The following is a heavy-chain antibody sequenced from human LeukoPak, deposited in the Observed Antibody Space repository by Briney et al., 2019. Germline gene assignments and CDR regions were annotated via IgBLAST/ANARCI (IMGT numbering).Heavy chain of an antibody. D-gene: IGHD2-2*01. CDR3: ARVSQDIVVVPAAPTDY. V-gene: IGHV3-21*01. CDR1: GFTFSSYS. CDR2: ISSSSSYI. J-gene: IGHJ4*02. Sequence: PGGSLRLSCAASGFTFSSYSMNWVRQAPGKGLEWVSSISSSSSYIYYADSVKGRFTISRDNAKNSLYLQMNSLRAEDTAVYYCARVSQDIVVVPAAPTDYWGQGTLVTVSS.